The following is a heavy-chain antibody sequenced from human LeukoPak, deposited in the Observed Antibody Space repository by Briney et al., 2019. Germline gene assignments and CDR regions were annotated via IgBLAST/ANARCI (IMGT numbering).Heavy chain of an antibody. V-gene: IGHV4-39*07. J-gene: IGHJ4*02. CDR1: GGSISSSGYY. Sequence: PEILSLTCTVSGGSISSSGYYWGWVRQPPGGGLEWIGSIYYSGTTFDNPSLKSRVTLSLDTSKNQFSLRLSSVTAADTAVYYCARGRSSLKIDYWGQGTLVTVSS. CDR3: ARGRSSLKIDY. CDR2: IYYSGTT. D-gene: IGHD6-13*01.